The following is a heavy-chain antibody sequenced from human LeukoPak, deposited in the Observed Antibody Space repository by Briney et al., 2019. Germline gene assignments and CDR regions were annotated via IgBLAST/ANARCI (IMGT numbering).Heavy chain of an antibody. CDR2: ISSSGSTI. V-gene: IGHV3-48*03. D-gene: IGHD3-10*01. CDR3: ARDIMVRGVYYFDY. CDR1: GFTFSSYE. J-gene: IGHJ4*02. Sequence: QPGGSLRLSCAASGFTFSSYEMNWVRQAPGKGLEWVSYISSSGSTIYYADSVKGRFTISRDNAKNSLYLQMNSLRAEDTAVYYCARDIMVRGVYYFDYWGQGTLVTVSS.